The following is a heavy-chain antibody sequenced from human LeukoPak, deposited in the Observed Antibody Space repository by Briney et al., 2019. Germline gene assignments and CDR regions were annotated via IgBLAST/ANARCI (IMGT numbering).Heavy chain of an antibody. J-gene: IGHJ4*02. D-gene: IGHD4-11*01. CDR1: GFTFSDYY. V-gene: IGHV3-11*04. CDR2: ISSSGSTI. CDR3: ARVLYSNYLEY. Sequence: GGSLRLSCAASGFTFSDYYMSWIRQAPGKGLEWVSYISSSGSTIYYADSVKGRFTISRDNAKNSLYLQVNSLRAEDTAVYYCARVLYSNYLEYWGQGTLVTVSS.